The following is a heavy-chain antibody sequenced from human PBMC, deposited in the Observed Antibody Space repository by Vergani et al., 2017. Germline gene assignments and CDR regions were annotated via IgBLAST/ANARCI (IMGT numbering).Heavy chain of an antibody. D-gene: IGHD3-22*01. CDR2: IYHSGST. J-gene: IGHJ4*02. CDR1: GYSISSGYY. V-gene: IGHV4-38-2*01. CDR3: ARHRLHYYDSSGYPDY. Sequence: QVQLQESGPGLVKPSETLSLTCAVSGYSISSGYYWGWIRQPPGKGLEWIGSIYHSGSTYYNPSLKSRVTISVDTSKNQFSLKLSSVTAADTAVYYCARHRLHYYDSSGYPDYWGQGTLVTVSS.